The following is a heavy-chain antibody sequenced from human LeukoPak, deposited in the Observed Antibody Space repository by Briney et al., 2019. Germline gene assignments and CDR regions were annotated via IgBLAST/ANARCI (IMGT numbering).Heavy chain of an antibody. CDR3: AKAQNIVVVPAAINY. D-gene: IGHD2-2*01. Sequence: GGSLRLSCAASGFTFSSYSMNWVRQAPGKGLEWVSSISSSSSYIYYADSVKGRFTISRDNSKNTLYLQTNSLRAEDTAVYYCAKAQNIVVVPAAINYWGQGTLVTVSS. CDR1: GFTFSSYS. CDR2: ISSSSSYI. V-gene: IGHV3-21*01. J-gene: IGHJ4*02.